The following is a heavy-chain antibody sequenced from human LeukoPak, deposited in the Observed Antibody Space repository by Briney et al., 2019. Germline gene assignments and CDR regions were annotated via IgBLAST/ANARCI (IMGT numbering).Heavy chain of an antibody. CDR1: GFTFTSTA. CDR2: ILVGSGNT. J-gene: IGHJ4*02. CDR3: ASDPPYTSSSAW. Sequence: ASVTVSCKASGFTFTSTAVQWVRQARGPRLEWIGWILVGSGNTNYAQMFQERVTLTWDVSTSTAYMVLSSLRSEDTAIYYCASDPPYTSSSAWWGQGTLVTVSS. V-gene: IGHV1-58*01. D-gene: IGHD2-2*01.